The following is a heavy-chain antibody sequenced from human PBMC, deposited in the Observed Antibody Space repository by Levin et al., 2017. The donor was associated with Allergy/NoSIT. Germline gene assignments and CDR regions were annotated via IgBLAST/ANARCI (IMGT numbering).Heavy chain of an antibody. Sequence: PGGSLRLSCAASGFTVSSNYMSWVRQAPGKGLEWVSVIYSGGSTYYADSVKGRFTTSRDNSKNTLYLQMNSLRAEDTAVYYCARVPYDILTGYAFDIWGQGTMVTVSS. D-gene: IGHD3-9*01. CDR2: IYSGGST. J-gene: IGHJ3*02. V-gene: IGHV3-66*01. CDR1: GFTVSSNY. CDR3: ARVPYDILTGYAFDI.